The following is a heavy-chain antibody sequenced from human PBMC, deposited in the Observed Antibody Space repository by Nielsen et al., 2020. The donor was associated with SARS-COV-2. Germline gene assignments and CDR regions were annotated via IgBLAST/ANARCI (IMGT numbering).Heavy chain of an antibody. CDR2: TYYRSKWYN. D-gene: IGHD4-17*01. J-gene: IGHJ6*03. CDR3: ARARGAYGDYYYYYYTDV. CDR1: GDNVSSSSAA. Sequence: SETLSLTCAISGDNVSSSSAAWNWIRQSPSRGLEWLGRTYYRSKWYNDYAVSVKSRITINPDTSKNQFSLHLNSVTPDDTAVYYCARARGAYGDYYYYYYTDVWGKGTTVTVSS. V-gene: IGHV6-1*01.